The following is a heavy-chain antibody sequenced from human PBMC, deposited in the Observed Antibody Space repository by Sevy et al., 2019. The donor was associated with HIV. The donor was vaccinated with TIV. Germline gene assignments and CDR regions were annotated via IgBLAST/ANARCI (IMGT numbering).Heavy chain of an antibody. CDR3: ARDPIAAAGMFYFDY. CDR1: GFTFSSYA. J-gene: IGHJ4*02. Sequence: GGSLRLSCAASGFTFSSYAMHWVRQAPGKGLEWVAVISYDGSNKYYAESGKARFTISRDNSKNTLYLQMNSLRAEDTAVYYCARDPIAAAGMFYFDYWGQGTLVTVSS. CDR2: ISYDGSNK. D-gene: IGHD6-13*01. V-gene: IGHV3-30-3*01.